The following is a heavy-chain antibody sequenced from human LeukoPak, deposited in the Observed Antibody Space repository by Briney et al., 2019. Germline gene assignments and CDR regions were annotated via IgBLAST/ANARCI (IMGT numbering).Heavy chain of an antibody. Sequence: GGSLRLSCAVSGFTFSNHWMNWVRQAPGKGLEWVANIKEDGSEKDYVDSVKGRFIISRDNAKNSLYLQMNSLRAEDTAVYYCARAFWDSSGYYSTDWGQGTLVTVSS. D-gene: IGHD3-22*01. CDR3: ARAFWDSSGYYSTD. CDR1: GFTFSNHW. V-gene: IGHV3-7*01. J-gene: IGHJ4*02. CDR2: IKEDGSEK.